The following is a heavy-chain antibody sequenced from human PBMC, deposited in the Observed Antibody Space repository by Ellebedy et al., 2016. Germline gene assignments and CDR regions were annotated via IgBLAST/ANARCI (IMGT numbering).Heavy chain of an antibody. V-gene: IGHV1-46*01. Sequence: ASVKVSXKASGYTFTSYYMHWVRQAPGQGLEWMGIINPSGGSTSYAQKFQGRVTMTRDTSTSTVYMELRSLRSDDTAVYYCARLGGRGAFDIWGQGTMVTVSS. CDR3: ARLGGRGAFDI. CDR1: GYTFTSYY. D-gene: IGHD1-14*01. CDR2: INPSGGST. J-gene: IGHJ3*02.